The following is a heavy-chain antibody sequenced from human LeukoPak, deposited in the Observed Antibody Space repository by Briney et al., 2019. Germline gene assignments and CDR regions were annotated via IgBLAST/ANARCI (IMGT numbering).Heavy chain of an antibody. J-gene: IGHJ4*02. V-gene: IGHV3-64*01. D-gene: IGHD1-26*01. Sequence: GGSLRLSCAASGFTFSSYAMHWVRQAPGKGLEYVSAISSNGGSTYYANSVKGRFTISRDNAENSLYLQMNGLRAEDTAVYYCARTVGDTSYDFWGQGTLVAVSS. CDR1: GFTFSSYA. CDR3: ARTVGDTSYDF. CDR2: ISSNGGST.